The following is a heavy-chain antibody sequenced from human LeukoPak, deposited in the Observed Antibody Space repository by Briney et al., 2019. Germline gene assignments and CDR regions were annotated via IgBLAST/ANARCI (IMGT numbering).Heavy chain of an antibody. Sequence: ASVKVSCKASGYNFISYYMHWVRQAPGPGLERMGIINPSGGSTSYAQKFQDRVTMTRDTSTSTVYMELSSLKSEDTAVYYCAREDVVLVDAVRYYYYGMDVWGQGTTVTVSS. CDR1: GYNFISYY. V-gene: IGHV1-46*01. D-gene: IGHD2-8*01. CDR3: AREDVVLVDAVRYYYYGMDV. J-gene: IGHJ6*02. CDR2: INPSGGST.